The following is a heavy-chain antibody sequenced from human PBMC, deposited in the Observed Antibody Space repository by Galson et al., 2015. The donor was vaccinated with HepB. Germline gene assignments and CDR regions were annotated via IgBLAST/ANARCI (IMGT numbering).Heavy chain of an antibody. D-gene: IGHD1-26*01. CDR2: ISRSTYYT. CDR3: ARHTELGSAFDI. CDR1: GCTFSDFY. Sequence: SLRLECADYGCTFSDFYMTWIRQAPGKGLESLSYISRSTYYTDYVDSVKGRFTISRDNAKNSLYLQMNSLRAEDTAVYYCARHTELGSAFDIWGQGAMVTVSS. V-gene: IGHV3-11*06. J-gene: IGHJ3*02.